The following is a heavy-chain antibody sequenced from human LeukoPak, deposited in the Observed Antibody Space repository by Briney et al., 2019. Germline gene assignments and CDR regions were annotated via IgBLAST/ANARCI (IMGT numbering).Heavy chain of an antibody. CDR1: GFTFSSYG. D-gene: IGHD5-18*01. J-gene: IGHJ4*02. V-gene: IGHV3-30*02. Sequence: PGGSLRLSCAASGFTFSSYGMHWVRQAPGKGLEWVAFIRYDGSNKYYADSVKGRFTISRDNSKNTLYLQMNSLRAEDTAVYYCAKDQGGIRLGEFDYWGQGTLVTVSS. CDR3: AKDQGGIRLGEFDY. CDR2: IRYDGSNK.